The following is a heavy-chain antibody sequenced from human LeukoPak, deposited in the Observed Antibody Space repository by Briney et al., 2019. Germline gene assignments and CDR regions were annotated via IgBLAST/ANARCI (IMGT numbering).Heavy chain of an antibody. CDR2: ISAYNGNT. CDR1: GYTFTSYG. D-gene: IGHD3-10*01. Sequence: ASVKVSCKASGYTFTSYGISWVRQAPGQGLEWMGWISAYNGNTNYAQKLQGRVTMTTDTSTSTAYMELRSLRSDDTAVYYCARGITMVRGPDYYYMDVWGKGTTVTISS. V-gene: IGHV1-18*01. J-gene: IGHJ6*03. CDR3: ARGITMVRGPDYYYMDV.